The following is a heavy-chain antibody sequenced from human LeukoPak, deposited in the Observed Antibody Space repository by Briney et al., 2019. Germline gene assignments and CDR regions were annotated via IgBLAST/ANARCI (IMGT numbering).Heavy chain of an antibody. CDR1: GGSFSGYY. J-gene: IGHJ4*02. V-gene: IGHV4-34*01. CDR3: ARRIAVTGSFDY. D-gene: IGHD6-19*01. Sequence: SETLSLTCAVYGGSFSGYYWSWIRQPPGKGLEWIGEINHSGSTHYNPSPKSRVTISIITSKNQFSLKLSSVTATDTALYYCARRIAVTGSFDYWGQGTLVTVSS. CDR2: INHSGST.